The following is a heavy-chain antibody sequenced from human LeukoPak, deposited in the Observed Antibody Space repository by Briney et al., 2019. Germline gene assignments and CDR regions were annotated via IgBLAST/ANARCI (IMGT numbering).Heavy chain of an antibody. J-gene: IGHJ3*02. CDR3: AAIGVDDDAFDI. CDR1: GYTFTGYY. Sequence: ASVKVSCKASGYTFTGYYMHWVRQAPGQRLEWMGWINAGNGNTKYSQEFQGRVTITRDTSASTAYMELSSLRSEDMAVYYCAAIGVDDDAFDIWGQGTMVTVSS. CDR2: INAGNGNT. V-gene: IGHV1-3*03. D-gene: IGHD2-2*02.